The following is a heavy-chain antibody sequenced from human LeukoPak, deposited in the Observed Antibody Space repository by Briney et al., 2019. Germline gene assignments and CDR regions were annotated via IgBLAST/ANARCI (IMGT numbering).Heavy chain of an antibody. CDR3: ARLFRGAEGNWFDP. D-gene: IGHD3-10*01. Sequence: PSETLSLTCTVSGGSISSYYWSWIRQPAGKGLEWIGRIYTSGSTNYNPSLKSRVTMSVDTPKNQFSLKLSSVTAADTAVYYCARLFRGAEGNWFDPWGQGTLVTVSS. CDR1: GGSISSYY. V-gene: IGHV4-4*07. J-gene: IGHJ5*02. CDR2: IYTSGST.